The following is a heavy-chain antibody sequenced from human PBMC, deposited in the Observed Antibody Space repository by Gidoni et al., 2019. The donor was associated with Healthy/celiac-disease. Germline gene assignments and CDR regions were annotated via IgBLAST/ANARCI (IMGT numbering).Heavy chain of an antibody. V-gene: IGHV2-5*01. CDR3: ARTGVGAIQSRNYYYYYGLDV. J-gene: IGHJ6*02. CDR2: IYWNDDK. CDR1: GFSLRTSGVG. Sequence: QITLKESGPTLVKPTQTLTLTCTFSGFSLRTSGVGVAWIRQPPGKALEWLALIYWNDDKRYSPSLKSRLTITKDTSKNQVVLTMTNMDPVDTATYYCARTGVGAIQSRNYYYYYGLDVWGQGTTVTVSS. D-gene: IGHD1-26*01.